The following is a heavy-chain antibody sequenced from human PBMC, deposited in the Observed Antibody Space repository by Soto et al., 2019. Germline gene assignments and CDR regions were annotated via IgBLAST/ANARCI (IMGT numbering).Heavy chain of an antibody. CDR1: GFTFSSYG. CDR3: AREVYLPIAAAGAFDY. J-gene: IGHJ4*02. CDR2: IWYDGSNK. D-gene: IGHD6-13*01. Sequence: QVQLVESGGGVVQPGRSLRLSCAASGFTFSSYGMHWFRQATGKGLEWVAVIWYDGSNKYYADSVKGRFTISRYNSKNTLYLQMNSLRADDTAVYYCAREVYLPIAAAGAFDYWGQGTLVTVSS. V-gene: IGHV3-33*01.